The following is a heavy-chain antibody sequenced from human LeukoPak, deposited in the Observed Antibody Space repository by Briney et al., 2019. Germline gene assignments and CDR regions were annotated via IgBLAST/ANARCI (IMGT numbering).Heavy chain of an antibody. D-gene: IGHD6-13*01. CDR1: GFTFSNYW. Sequence: GSLRLSCAASGFTFSNYWMSWVRQAPGKGLEWIGEINHSGSTNYNPSLKSRVTISVDTSKNQFSLKLSSVTAADTAVHYCARGRGYSSSWFDYWGQGTLVTVSS. CDR3: ARGRGYSSSWFDY. J-gene: IGHJ4*02. CDR2: INHSGST. V-gene: IGHV4-34*01.